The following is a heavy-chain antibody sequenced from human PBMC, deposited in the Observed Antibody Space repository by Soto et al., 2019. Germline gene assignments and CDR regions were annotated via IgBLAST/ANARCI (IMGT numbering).Heavy chain of an antibody. Sequence: EVQLVESGGGLVKPGGSLRLSCAASGFTFSNAWMSWVRQAPGKGLEWVDRIKSKTDGGTTDYAAPVKGRFTISRDDSKNTLYLQMNSLKTEDTAVYSCTAASEWSDGDYWGQGTLVTVSS. CDR1: GFTFSNAW. CDR3: TAASEWSDGDY. V-gene: IGHV3-15*01. CDR2: IKSKTDGGTT. D-gene: IGHD3-3*01. J-gene: IGHJ4*02.